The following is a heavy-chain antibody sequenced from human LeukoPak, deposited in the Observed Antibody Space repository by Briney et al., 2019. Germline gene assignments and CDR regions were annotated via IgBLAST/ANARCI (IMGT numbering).Heavy chain of an antibody. J-gene: IGHJ3*02. Sequence: GGSLRLSCAASGFTFSSYSMNWVRQAPGEGLEWVSYISSSSSTIYYADSVKGRFTISRDNAKNSLYLQMNSLRAEDTAVYYCARDRTSPYCSGGSCYFVTDAFDIWGQGTMVTVSS. D-gene: IGHD2-15*01. CDR3: ARDRTSPYCSGGSCYFVTDAFDI. V-gene: IGHV3-48*01. CDR2: ISSSSSTI. CDR1: GFTFSSYS.